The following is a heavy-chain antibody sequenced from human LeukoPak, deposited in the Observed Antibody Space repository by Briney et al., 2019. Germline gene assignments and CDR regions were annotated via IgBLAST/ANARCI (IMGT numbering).Heavy chain of an antibody. CDR3: ARGRRVRGPLWY. V-gene: IGHV1-8*01. D-gene: IGHD3-10*01. Sequence: ASVKVSCKASGSTFTSYDINWVRQAPGQGLEWMGWMNPNSGNTGYAQKFQGRVTMTRNTSISTAYMELSSLRSEDTAVYYCARGRRVRGPLWYWGQGTLVTVSS. CDR1: GSTFTSYD. J-gene: IGHJ4*02. CDR2: MNPNSGNT.